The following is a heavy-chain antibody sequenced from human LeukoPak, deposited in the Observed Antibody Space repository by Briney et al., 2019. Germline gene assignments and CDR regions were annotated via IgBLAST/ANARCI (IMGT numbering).Heavy chain of an antibody. CDR1: GYTFTGYY. J-gene: IGHJ4*02. Sequence: ASVKVSCKASGYTFTGYYMHWVRQAPGQGLEWMGRINPNSGGTNYAQKFQGRVTMTRDTSISTAYMELSRLRSDDTAVYYCARGPGAAAGLFDYWGQGTLVTVSS. V-gene: IGHV1-2*06. CDR3: ARGPGAAAGLFDY. CDR2: INPNSGGT. D-gene: IGHD6-13*01.